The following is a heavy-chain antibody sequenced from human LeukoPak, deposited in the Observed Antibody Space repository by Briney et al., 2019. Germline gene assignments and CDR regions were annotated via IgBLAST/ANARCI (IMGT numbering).Heavy chain of an antibody. CDR3: ARVRSSWTKIDY. CDR1: GFTFSDYY. Sequence: GGSLRLSCAASGFTFSDYYMSWIRQAPGKGLEWVSYITTTDRTIYYATSVKGRFTISRDNAQNSLYLQMNSLRAEDTAVYYCARVRSSWTKIDYWGQGTLVTVSS. J-gene: IGHJ4*02. V-gene: IGHV3-11*01. D-gene: IGHD6-13*01. CDR2: ITTTDRTI.